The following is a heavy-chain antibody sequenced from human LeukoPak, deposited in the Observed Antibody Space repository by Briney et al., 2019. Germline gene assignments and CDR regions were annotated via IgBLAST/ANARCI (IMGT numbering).Heavy chain of an antibody. CDR2: IYYSGST. J-gene: IGHJ4*02. CDR1: GGSISSYY. V-gene: IGHV4-59*01. D-gene: IGHD5-24*01. Sequence: PSETLSLTCTVSGGSISSYYWSWIRQPPGKGLEWIGYIYYSGSTNYNPSLKSRVTISVDTSENQFSLKLGSVTAADTAVYYCATLRRDGLKGYFDYWGQGTLVTVSS. CDR3: ATLRRDGLKGYFDY.